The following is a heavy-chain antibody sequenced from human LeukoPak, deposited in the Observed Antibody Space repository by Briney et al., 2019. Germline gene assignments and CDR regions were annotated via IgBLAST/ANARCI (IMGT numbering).Heavy chain of an antibody. CDR1: GYTFTSYY. CDR3: ARSLNRITMIVVVIADDAFDI. J-gene: IGHJ3*02. D-gene: IGHD3-22*01. Sequence: GASVKASCKASGYTFTSYYMHWVRQAPGQGLERMGIINPSGGSTSYAQKFQGRVTMTRDTSTSTVYMELSSLRSEDTAVYYCARSLNRITMIVVVIADDAFDIWAKGQWSPSLQ. CDR2: INPSGGST. V-gene: IGHV1-46*01.